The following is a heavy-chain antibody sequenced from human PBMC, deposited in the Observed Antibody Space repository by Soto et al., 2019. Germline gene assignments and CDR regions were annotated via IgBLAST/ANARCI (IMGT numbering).Heavy chain of an antibody. CDR3: ARQRTTVVTQAYFAH. CDR2: IYYSGRT. V-gene: IGHV4-39*01. D-gene: IGHD2-21*02. Sequence: SETLSLTCIVSGESISSSSYYWGWIRQPPGKGLEWIGSIYYSGRTYYNPSFKSRVTISIDTSKNQFSLKLSSVTATDTAVYYCARQRTTVVTQAYFAHWGQGALVTVSS. CDR1: GESISSSSYY. J-gene: IGHJ4*02.